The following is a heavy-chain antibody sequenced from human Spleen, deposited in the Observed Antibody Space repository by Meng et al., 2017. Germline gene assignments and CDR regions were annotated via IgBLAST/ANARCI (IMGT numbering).Heavy chain of an antibody. J-gene: IGHJ6*02. Sequence: GGSLRLSCAASGFTVSSNYMSWVRQAPGKGLEWVSLISWDGGSTYYADSVKGRFTISRDNSKNSLYLQMNSLRAEDTALYYCAKVHTTLWFGELSFGMDVWGQGTTVTVSS. CDR2: ISWDGGST. CDR3: AKVHTTLWFGELSFGMDV. D-gene: IGHD3-10*01. CDR1: GFTVSSNY. V-gene: IGHV3-43D*04.